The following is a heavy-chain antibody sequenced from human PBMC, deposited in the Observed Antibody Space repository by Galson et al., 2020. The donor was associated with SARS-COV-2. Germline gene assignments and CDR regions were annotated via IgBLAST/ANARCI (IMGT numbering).Heavy chain of an antibody. CDR1: GGSISSSSYY. D-gene: IGHD2-2*01. V-gene: IGHV4-39*01. J-gene: IGHJ2*01. CDR3: AREDCSSTSCYWGPSGYSYGSVDRQDWYFDL. Sequence: SETLSLTCTVSGGSISSSSYYWGWIRQPPGKGLEWIGSIYYSGSTYYNPSLKSRVTISVDTSKNQFSLKLSSVTAADTAVYYCAREDCSSTSCYWGPSGYSYGSVDRQDWYFDLWGRGTLATVSS. CDR2: IYYSGST.